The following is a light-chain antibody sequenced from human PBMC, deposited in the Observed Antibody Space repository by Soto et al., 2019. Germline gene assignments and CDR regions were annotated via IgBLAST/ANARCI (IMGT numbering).Light chain of an antibody. V-gene: IGKV3-15*01. J-gene: IGKJ2*01. CDR1: QSISNN. Sequence: ETVMTQSPATLSVSPGERATLSCRASQSISNNLAWYQQKPGQAPRLIMFRTSTRATGVPARFSGSGSGTEFNITISRLEPEDFALYYCQQYGSSPVTFGQGTKVDIK. CDR2: RTS. CDR3: QQYGSSPVT.